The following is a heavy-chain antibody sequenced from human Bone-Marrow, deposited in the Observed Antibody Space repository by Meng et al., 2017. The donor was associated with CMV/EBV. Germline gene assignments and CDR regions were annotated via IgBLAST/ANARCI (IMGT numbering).Heavy chain of an antibody. CDR1: GFTFSSYD. J-gene: IGHJ2*01. V-gene: IGHV3-30-3*01. D-gene: IGHD6-13*01. CDR2: ISYDGSNK. CDR3: ARDRRQQLVHWYFDL. Sequence: QVQLVESGGGVVQPGRSLRLSCAVSGFTFSSYDMHWVRQAPGKGLEWVAVISYDGSNKYYADSVKGRFTISRDNSKNTLYLQMNSLRAEDTAVYYCARDRRQQLVHWYFDLWGRGTLVTVSS.